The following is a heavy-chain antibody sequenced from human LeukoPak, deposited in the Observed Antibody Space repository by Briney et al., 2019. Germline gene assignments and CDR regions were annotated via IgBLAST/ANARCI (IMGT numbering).Heavy chain of an antibody. CDR2: IRSKAYGETA. V-gene: IGHV3-49*04. CDR1: GFTFSSYW. CDR3: TRDRGAYNLYDY. Sequence: GGSLRLSCAASGFTFSSYWMGWVRQAPGKGLEWVGFIRSKAYGETADYAASVKGRFTISRDDSKAIAYLQMNSLKTEDTAVYHCTRDRGAYNLYDYWGQGTLVTVSS. J-gene: IGHJ4*02. D-gene: IGHD1-1*01.